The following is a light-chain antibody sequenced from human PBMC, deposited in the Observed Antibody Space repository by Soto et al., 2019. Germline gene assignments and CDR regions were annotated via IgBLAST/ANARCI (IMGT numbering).Light chain of an antibody. CDR3: QQSYQTPWT. CDR2: TSS. J-gene: IGKJ1*01. V-gene: IGKV1-39*01. Sequence: IQMTQSPSSLSASVGDRITMTCRASLTISTYLNWYQQKPGKAPKLLISTSSTLQSGVPSRFSGSGSGTEFTLSIRGLQPDDVATYFCQQSYQTPWTFGLGTKVEI. CDR1: LTISTY.